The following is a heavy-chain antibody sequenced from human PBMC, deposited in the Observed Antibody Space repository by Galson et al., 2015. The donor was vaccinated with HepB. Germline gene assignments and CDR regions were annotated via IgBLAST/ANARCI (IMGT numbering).Heavy chain of an antibody. CDR2: IYPGDSDT. D-gene: IGHD6-19*01. J-gene: IGHJ6*02. CDR1: GYSFTSYW. CDR3: ARITVIEVAGKDYYGMDV. Sequence: QSGAEVKKPGESLKISCKGSGYSFTSYWIGWVRQMPGKGLEWMGIIYPGDSDTRYSPSFQGQVTISADKSISTAYLQWSSLKVEDTAVYYCARITVIEVAGKDYYGMDVWGQGTTVTVSS. V-gene: IGHV5-51*03.